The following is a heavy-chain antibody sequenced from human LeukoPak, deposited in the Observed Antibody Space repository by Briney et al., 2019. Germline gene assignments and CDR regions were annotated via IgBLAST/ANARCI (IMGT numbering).Heavy chain of an antibody. CDR2: INPNSGGT. V-gene: IGHV1-2*02. D-gene: IGHD2-2*01. CDR1: GYTLTGYY. Sequence: SVTVSCQASGYTLTGYYMHCVRQAPGQGLEWMGWINPNSGGTNYAQKFQGRVTMTRDTSISTAYMELSRLRSDDTAVYYCAREDIVVVPAANDYHWFDPWGQGTLVTVSS. CDR3: AREDIVVVPAANDYHWFDP. J-gene: IGHJ5*02.